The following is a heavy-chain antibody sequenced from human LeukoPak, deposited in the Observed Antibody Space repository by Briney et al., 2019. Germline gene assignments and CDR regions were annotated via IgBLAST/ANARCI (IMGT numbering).Heavy chain of an antibody. CDR2: IYYSGGT. D-gene: IGHD1-1*01. Sequence: SETLSLTCTVSGDSISSYYWSWIRQPPGKGLEWIGYIYYSGGTNYNPSLKSRITISADTSKNQFSLRLSSMTAADTAVYYCARQLYYGMDVWGQGTTVTVYS. CDR1: GDSISSYY. J-gene: IGHJ6*02. CDR3: ARQLYYGMDV. V-gene: IGHV4-59*01.